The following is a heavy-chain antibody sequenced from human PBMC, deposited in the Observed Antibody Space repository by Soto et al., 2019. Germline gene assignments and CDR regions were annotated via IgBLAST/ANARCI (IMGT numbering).Heavy chain of an antibody. V-gene: IGHV3-33*01. D-gene: IGHD5-12*01. Sequence: QVQLVESGGGVVQPGRSLRLSCAASGFTFSSYGMHWVRQAPGKGLEWVAVIWYDGSKKYYADSVKGRFTISRDNSKNTLYLQMNSLRAEDTAVYYCARALSGYDAFDIWGQGTMVTVSS. J-gene: IGHJ3*02. CDR3: ARALSGYDAFDI. CDR1: GFTFSSYG. CDR2: IWYDGSKK.